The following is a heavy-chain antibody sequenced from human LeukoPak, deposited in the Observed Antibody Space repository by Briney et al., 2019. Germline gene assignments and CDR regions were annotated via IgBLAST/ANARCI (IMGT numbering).Heavy chain of an antibody. CDR3: ARALGYCSSTSCPPGWNWFDP. V-gene: IGHV4-30-4*01. D-gene: IGHD2-2*01. CDR2: IYYSGST. J-gene: IGHJ5*02. Sequence: SETLSLTCTVSGGSISSGDYYWSWIRQPPGKGLEWIGYIYYSGSTYYNPSLKSRVTISVDTSKNQFSLKLSSVTAADTAVYYCARALGYCSSTSCPPGWNWFDPWGQGTLVTVSS. CDR1: GGSISSGDYY.